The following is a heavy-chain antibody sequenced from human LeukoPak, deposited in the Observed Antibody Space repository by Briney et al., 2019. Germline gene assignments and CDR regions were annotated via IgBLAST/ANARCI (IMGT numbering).Heavy chain of an antibody. J-gene: IGHJ4*02. CDR1: GFTFSNAW. D-gene: IGHD6-25*01. CDR2: IRSKADGGTT. V-gene: IGHV3-15*01. Sequence: KSGGSLRLSCAASGFTFSNAWMSWVRQAPGRGLEYIGRIRSKADGGTTDYSAPVKGRFTISRDDSTNRMYLQMTSLKTEDTAVYYCITAAGGQWGQGTLVTVSS. CDR3: ITAAGGQ.